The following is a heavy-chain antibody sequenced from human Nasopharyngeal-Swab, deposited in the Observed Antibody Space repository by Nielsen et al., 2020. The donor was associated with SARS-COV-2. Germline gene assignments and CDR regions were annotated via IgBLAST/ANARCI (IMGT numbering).Heavy chain of an antibody. V-gene: IGHV3-7*03. J-gene: IGHJ6*02. D-gene: IGHD6-6*01. CDR3: ASLIAARPWGYGMDV. Sequence: VRQAPGKGLEWVANIKQDGSEKYYVDSVKGRFTISRDNAKNSLYLQMNSLRAEDTAVYYCASLIAARPWGYGMDVWGQGTTVTVSS. CDR2: IKQDGSEK.